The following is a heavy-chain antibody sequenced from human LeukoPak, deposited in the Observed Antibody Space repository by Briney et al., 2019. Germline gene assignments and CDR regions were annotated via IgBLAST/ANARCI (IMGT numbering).Heavy chain of an antibody. V-gene: IGHV3-73*01. J-gene: IGHJ4*02. CDR2: TRSKANGYAT. CDR3: TTQQLVD. Sequence: GGSLRLSCVASGFTFSGSAMHWVRQASGRGLEWVGRTRSKANGYATTYAASVKGRFTISRDDSKNTAYLQMDGLKTEDTALYYCTTQQLVDWGQGTLVTVSS. D-gene: IGHD1-1*01. CDR1: GFTFSGSA.